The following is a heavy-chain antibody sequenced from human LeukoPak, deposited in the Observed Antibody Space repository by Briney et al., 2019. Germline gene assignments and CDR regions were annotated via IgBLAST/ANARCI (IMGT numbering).Heavy chain of an antibody. V-gene: IGHV4-59*01. CDR1: GVSISNYY. J-gene: IGHJ4*02. Sequence: SETLSLTCSVSGVSISNYYWSWIRQPPGKGLEGIAFIYYDGTTNYNPSLKSRATLSVDTSKNQYSLNLISVTPADPAVYYCARGGASSKFFDAWGQGILVTVSS. D-gene: IGHD6-6*01. CDR2: IYYDGTT. CDR3: ARGGASSKFFDA.